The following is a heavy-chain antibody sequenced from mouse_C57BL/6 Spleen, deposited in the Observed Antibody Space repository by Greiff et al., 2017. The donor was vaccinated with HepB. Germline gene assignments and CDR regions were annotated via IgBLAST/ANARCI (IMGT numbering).Heavy chain of an antibody. CDR2: IHPNSGST. D-gene: IGHD2-1*01. CDR3: ARLYYGNYEGTWFAD. Sequence: QVQLQQPGAELVKPGASVKLSCKASGYTFTSYWMHWVKQRPGQGLEWIGMIHPNSGSTNYNEKFKSKATLTVDKSSSTAYMQLSSLTSEDSAVYYCARLYYGNYEGTWFADWGQGTLVTVSA. J-gene: IGHJ3*01. CDR1: GYTFTSYW. V-gene: IGHV1-64*01.